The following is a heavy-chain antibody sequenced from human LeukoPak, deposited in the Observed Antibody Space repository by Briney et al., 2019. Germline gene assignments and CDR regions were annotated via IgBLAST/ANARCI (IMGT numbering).Heavy chain of an antibody. CDR1: GFIFSSYA. CDR2: ISGSGGST. V-gene: IGHV3-23*01. Sequence: PGGSLRLSCAASGFIFSSYAMSWVRQAPGKGLEWVSTISGSGGSTYYADSVKGRFTISRDNSKNTVYLQMNSLRAEDTAVYYCARSSPHCSSTSCYNDAFDIWGQGTMVTVSS. CDR3: ARSSPHCSSTSCYNDAFDI. D-gene: IGHD2-2*02. J-gene: IGHJ3*02.